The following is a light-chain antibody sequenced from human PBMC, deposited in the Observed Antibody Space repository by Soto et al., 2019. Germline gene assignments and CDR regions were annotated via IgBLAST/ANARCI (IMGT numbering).Light chain of an antibody. CDR1: QSISTY. V-gene: IGKV1-39*01. J-gene: IGKJ5*01. CDR3: QQSYGTPIT. CDR2: AAS. Sequence: DIQMTQSPSSLSASVGDRVTITCRASQSISTYLNWYQQKPGKAPKLLIYAASTLQSGVPSRFSGSGSGTDFRLTITSLQPEDIATYYCQQSYGTPITFGQGTRLEIK.